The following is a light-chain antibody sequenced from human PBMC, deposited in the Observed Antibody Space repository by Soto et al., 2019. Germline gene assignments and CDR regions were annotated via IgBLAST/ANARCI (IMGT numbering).Light chain of an antibody. CDR3: QQYDSYWT. V-gene: IGKV1-5*01. Sequence: DIQMTQSPSTLSASVGGRVTITCRASQSISRWLAWYQQKPGKAPNLLIYDASSLQSGVPLRFSGSGSGTEFTLTISSLQPEDFATYHCQQYDSYWTFGQGTKVDIK. CDR1: QSISRW. J-gene: IGKJ1*01. CDR2: DAS.